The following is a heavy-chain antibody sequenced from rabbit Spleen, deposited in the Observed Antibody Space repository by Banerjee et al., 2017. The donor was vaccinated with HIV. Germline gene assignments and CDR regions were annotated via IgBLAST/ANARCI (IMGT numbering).Heavy chain of an antibody. CDR2: IYAGSGSSA. D-gene: IGHD6-1*01. Sequence: QSLEESGGGLVKPGASLTLTCTASGFSFSSGYDMCWVRQAPGKGLEWIGCIYAGSGSSAYYANWAKGRFTISKTSSTTVTLLMTGLTAADTATSFCARKYADGGQYYFNLWGPGTLVTVS. V-gene: IGHV1S40*01. J-gene: IGHJ4*01. CDR3: ARKYADGGQYYFNL. CDR1: GFSFSSGYD.